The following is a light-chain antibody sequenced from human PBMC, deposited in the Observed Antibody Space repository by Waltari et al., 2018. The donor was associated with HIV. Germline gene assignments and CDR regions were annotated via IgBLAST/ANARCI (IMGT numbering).Light chain of an antibody. CDR2: DDS. CDR3: QVWDSSSDHVV. Sequence: SYVLTQPPSVSVAPGKTARMTCVGHNIVSKSVHWYQQKPGQAPVLVIYDDSDRPSGIPERFSGSNSGNTATLTISRVEAGDEADYYCQVWDSSSDHVVFGGGTKLTVL. J-gene: IGLJ2*01. CDR1: NIVSKS. V-gene: IGLV3-21*03.